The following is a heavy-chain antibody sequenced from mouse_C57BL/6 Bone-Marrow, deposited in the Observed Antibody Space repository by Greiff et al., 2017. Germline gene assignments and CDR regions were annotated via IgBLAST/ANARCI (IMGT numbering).Heavy chain of an antibody. J-gene: IGHJ3*01. CDR1: GFPFSDAW. V-gene: IGHV6-6*01. CDR2: IRNKANNHAT. Sequence: EVKVEESGGGLVQPGGSMTLSCAASGFPFSDAWMDWVRQSPEKGLEWVAEIRNKANNHATYYAESVKGRFTISRDDSKSSVYLQMNSLRAEDTGIYYCTSDLLWLRRGFAYWGQGTLVTVSA. CDR3: TSDLLWLRRGFAY. D-gene: IGHD2-2*01.